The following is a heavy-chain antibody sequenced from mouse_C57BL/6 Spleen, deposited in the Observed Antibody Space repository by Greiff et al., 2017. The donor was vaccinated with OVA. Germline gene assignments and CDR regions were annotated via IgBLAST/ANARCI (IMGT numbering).Heavy chain of an antibody. CDR3: ASVYYDYDEAFAY. CDR2: IWSGGST. J-gene: IGHJ3*01. D-gene: IGHD2-4*01. Sequence: VKLMESGPGLVQPSQSLSITCTVSGFSLTSYGVHWVRQSPGKGLEWLGVIWSGGSTDYNAAFISRLSISKDNSKSQVFFKMNSLQADDTAIYYCASVYYDYDEAFAYWGQGTLVTVSA. CDR1: GFSLTSYG. V-gene: IGHV2-2*01.